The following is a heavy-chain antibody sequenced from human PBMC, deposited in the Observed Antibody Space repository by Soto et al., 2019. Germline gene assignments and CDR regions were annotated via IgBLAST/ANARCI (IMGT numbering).Heavy chain of an antibody. V-gene: IGHV3-23*01. J-gene: IGHJ4*02. D-gene: IGHD3-3*01. Sequence: GGSLRLSCAASGFTFSSYAMSWVRQAPGKGLEWVSAISGSGGSTYYADSVKGRFTISRDNSKNTLYLQMNSLRAEDTAVYYCAKDPTYYDFWSGSPNTIDYWGQGTLVTVSS. CDR2: ISGSGGST. CDR3: AKDPTYYDFWSGSPNTIDY. CDR1: GFTFSSYA.